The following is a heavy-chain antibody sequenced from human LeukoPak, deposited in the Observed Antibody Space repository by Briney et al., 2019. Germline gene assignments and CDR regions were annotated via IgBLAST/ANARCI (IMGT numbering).Heavy chain of an antibody. D-gene: IGHD6-19*01. J-gene: IGHJ5*02. CDR2: IYYSGST. V-gene: IGHV4-59*01. CDR3: ARDPGSGWSSRSPYNWFDP. Sequence: PSETLSLTCTVSGGSISSYYWSWIRQPPGKGLEWIGYIYYSGSTNYNPSLKSRVTISVDTSKNQFSLKLSSVTAADTAVYYCARDPGSGWSSRSPYNWFDPLGPGNPGHRLL. CDR1: GGSISSYY.